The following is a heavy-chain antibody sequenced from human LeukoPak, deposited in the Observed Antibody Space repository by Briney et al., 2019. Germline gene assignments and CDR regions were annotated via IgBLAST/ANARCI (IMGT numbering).Heavy chain of an antibody. CDR3: ARAPDYGDYEVAWFDP. J-gene: IGHJ5*02. V-gene: IGHV4-4*07. CDR1: GGSISSYY. Sequence: SETLSLTCTVSGGSISSYYWSWIRQPAGKGLEWIGRIYTSGSTNYNPSLKSRVTMSVDTSKNQFSLKLSSVTAADTAVYYCARAPDYGDYEVAWFDPWGQGTLVTVSS. CDR2: IYTSGST. D-gene: IGHD4-17*01.